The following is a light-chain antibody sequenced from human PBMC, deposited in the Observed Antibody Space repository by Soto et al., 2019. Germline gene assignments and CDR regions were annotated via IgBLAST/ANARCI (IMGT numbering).Light chain of an antibody. CDR1: SSNIGSYS. V-gene: IGLV1-44*01. Sequence: QSVLTQPPSASGTPGQRVTISCSGSSSNIGSYSVNWYQQLPGTAPKLLIYNSNQRPSGVPDRFSGSKSGTSASLAISGLQSEAEADYYCAARDDSLSVHVVFGGGTKLTVL. CDR2: NSN. CDR3: AARDDSLSVHVV. J-gene: IGLJ2*01.